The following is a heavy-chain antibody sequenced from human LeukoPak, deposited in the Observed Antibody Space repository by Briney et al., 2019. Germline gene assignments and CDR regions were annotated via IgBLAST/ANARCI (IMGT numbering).Heavy chain of an antibody. D-gene: IGHD6-19*01. CDR1: GYTFTSYD. CDR2: MNPNSGNT. Sequence: ASVKVSCKASGYTFTSYDINWVRQATGQGLEWMGWMNPNSGNTGYARKFQGRVTMTRNTSISTAYMELSSLRSEDTAVYYCARGLGSGWAYVDAFDIWGQGTMVTVSS. CDR3: ARGLGSGWAYVDAFDI. V-gene: IGHV1-8*01. J-gene: IGHJ3*02.